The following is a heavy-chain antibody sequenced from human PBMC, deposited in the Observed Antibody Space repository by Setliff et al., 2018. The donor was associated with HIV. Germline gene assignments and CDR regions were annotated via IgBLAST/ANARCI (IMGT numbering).Heavy chain of an antibody. D-gene: IGHD2-15*01. CDR2: VHHSGST. V-gene: IGHV4-59*01. Sequence: SETLSLTCTVSSDSISSSYRTWIRQPPGQGLEWIGYVHHSGSTKYNASLKSRVTLSVDTSKNQFSLSLTSVTGADTAVYYCARGGASSKYLDPWGQGTLVTVSS. CDR3: ARGGASSKYLDP. CDR1: SDSISSSY. J-gene: IGHJ5*02.